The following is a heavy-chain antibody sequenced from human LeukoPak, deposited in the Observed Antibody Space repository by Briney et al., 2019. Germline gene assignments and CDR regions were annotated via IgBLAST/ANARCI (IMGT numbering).Heavy chain of an antibody. Sequence: PSETLSLTCAVSGYSISSAYYWGWIRPPPGKGLEWIGTIYHSGTTYFNPSLQRRVTIFLDTSQNQFSLKLTSVTAADTAVYYCARFGSTSGRGFDPWGQGTLVTVSS. CDR3: ARFGSTSGRGFDP. V-gene: IGHV4-38-2*01. CDR1: GYSISSAYY. D-gene: IGHD2-2*01. CDR2: IYHSGTT. J-gene: IGHJ5*02.